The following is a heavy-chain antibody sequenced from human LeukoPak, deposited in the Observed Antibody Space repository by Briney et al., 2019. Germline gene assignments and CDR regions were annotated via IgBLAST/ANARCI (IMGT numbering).Heavy chain of an antibody. CDR3: PRECGFYRPLDY. Sequence: GSLRLSCAASGFTFSRYWMHGVRQPPGKGLEWIGEVHLDGRTNYNPSLKSRLIMSVDLPENHISLKLTSVTAADTAVYYCPRECGFYRPLDYSGQGTLVTVSS. CDR2: VHLDGRT. V-gene: IGHV4-4*02. D-gene: IGHD3-3*01. J-gene: IGHJ4*02. CDR1: GFTFSRYW.